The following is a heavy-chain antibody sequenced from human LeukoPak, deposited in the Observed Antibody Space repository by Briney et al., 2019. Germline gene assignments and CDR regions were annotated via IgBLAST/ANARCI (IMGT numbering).Heavy chain of an antibody. CDR2: INWNSDNI. CDR1: GFTFNDHA. D-gene: IGHD3-22*01. Sequence: GRSLRLSRAASGFTFNDHAMYWVRQAPGKGLEWVSGINWNSDNIGYADSVKGRFTISRDDAKNSLFLQMNSLRTEDTALYYCARASYYYDTTGLGAVDIWGQGTMVTVSS. J-gene: IGHJ3*02. V-gene: IGHV3-9*01. CDR3: ARASYYYDTTGLGAVDI.